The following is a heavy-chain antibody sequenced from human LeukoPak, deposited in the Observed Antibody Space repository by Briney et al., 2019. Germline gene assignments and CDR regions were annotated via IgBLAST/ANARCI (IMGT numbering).Heavy chain of an antibody. V-gene: IGHV4-59*01. CDR2: IYYSGRT. CDR1: GGSISSDY. Sequence: SETLSLTCTVSGGSISSDYWSWIRQPPGKGLEWIGYIYYSGRTYYNPSLKSRITISVDTSKNQFSLKLSSVTAEDTAVYYCARDKNWFGDQTEQLWAFHTDYYYYGMDVWGQGTTVTVSS. CDR3: ARDKNWFGDQTEQLWAFHTDYYYYGMDV. D-gene: IGHD3-10*01. J-gene: IGHJ6*02.